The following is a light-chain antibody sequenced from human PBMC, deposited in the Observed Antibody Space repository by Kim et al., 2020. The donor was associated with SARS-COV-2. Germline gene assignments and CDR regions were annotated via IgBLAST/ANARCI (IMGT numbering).Light chain of an antibody. J-gene: IGLJ1*01. CDR1: KLGDKY. Sequence: PPGQTACITCSGDKLGDKYACWYKQKPGQSPVLVIYQVSQRPSGIPERVSGSNSGNTATLTISGTQAMDEADYYCQAWDSSTYYVSGTGTKVTVL. CDR2: QVS. V-gene: IGLV3-1*01. CDR3: QAWDSSTYYV.